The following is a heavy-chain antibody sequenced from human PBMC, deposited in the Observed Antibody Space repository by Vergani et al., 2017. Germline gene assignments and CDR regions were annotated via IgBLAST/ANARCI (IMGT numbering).Heavy chain of an antibody. V-gene: IGHV3-30*02. Sequence: QVQLVESGGGVVQPGGSLRLSCAASGFTFSSYGMHWVRQAPGKGLEWVAFIRYDGSNKYYADSVKGRFTISRDNSKNTLYLQTNSLRAEDTAVYYCANLGWLDAFDIWGQGTMVTVSS. J-gene: IGHJ3*02. CDR3: ANLGWLDAFDI. CDR1: GFTFSSYG. D-gene: IGHD3-3*01. CDR2: IRYDGSNK.